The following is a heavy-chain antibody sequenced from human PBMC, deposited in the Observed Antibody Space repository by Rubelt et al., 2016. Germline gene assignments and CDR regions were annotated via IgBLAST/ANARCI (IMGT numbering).Heavy chain of an antibody. V-gene: IGHV4-34*01. CDR1: GGSFSGYY. Sequence: QVQLQQWGAGLLKPSETLSLTCAVYGGSFSGYYWSWIRQPPGKGLEWIGEINHSGSTYYNPSLKSRVTISVDTSKNQFSLKLSSVTAADTAVYYCASRPYGYYFDYWGQGTLVTVSS. CDR3: ASRPYGYYFDY. J-gene: IGHJ4*02. CDR2: INHSGST. D-gene: IGHD2-21*01.